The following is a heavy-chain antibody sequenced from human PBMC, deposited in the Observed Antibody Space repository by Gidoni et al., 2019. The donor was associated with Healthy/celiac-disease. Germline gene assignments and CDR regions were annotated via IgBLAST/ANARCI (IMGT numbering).Heavy chain of an antibody. CDR1: GGTFSSYA. D-gene: IGHD3-22*01. Sequence: QVQLVQSGAEVKKPGSSVKVSCTASGGTFSSYAISWVRQAPGQGLEWMGGIIPIFGTANYAQKFQGRVTITADESTSTAYMELSSLRSEDTAVYYCARDGYYYDSSGYYYGEFDPWGQGTLVTVSS. CDR3: ARDGYYYDSSGYYYGEFDP. CDR2: IIPIFGTA. J-gene: IGHJ5*02. V-gene: IGHV1-69*01.